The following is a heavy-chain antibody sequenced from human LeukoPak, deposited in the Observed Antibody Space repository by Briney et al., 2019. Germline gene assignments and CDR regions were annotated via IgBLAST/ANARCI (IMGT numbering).Heavy chain of an antibody. J-gene: IGHJ4*02. CDR3: ARLYDSSGYYFGY. D-gene: IGHD3-22*01. Sequence: PSETLSLTCTVSGGSINSGGHYWSWIRQYPGKGLEWIGYIYYSGNTYYNPSLRSRIIMSVDTSRNQFSLRVNSVTAADTAMYYCARLYDSSGYYFGYWGQGTLVTVSS. CDR2: IYYSGNT. CDR1: GGSINSGGHY. V-gene: IGHV4-31*03.